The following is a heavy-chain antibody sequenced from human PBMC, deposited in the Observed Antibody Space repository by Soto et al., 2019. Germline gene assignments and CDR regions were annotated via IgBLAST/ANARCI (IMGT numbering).Heavy chain of an antibody. V-gene: IGHV1-24*01. CDR3: ATLGLYSGSDLDY. Sequence: ASVKVSCKVTGYTLTELSMHWVRQAPGKGLEWMGGFDPEDGETIYAQKFQGRVTMTEDTSTDTAYMELSSLRSEDTAVYYCATLGLYSGSDLDYWGQGTLVTVSS. D-gene: IGHD1-26*01. CDR2: FDPEDGET. CDR1: GYTLTELS. J-gene: IGHJ4*02.